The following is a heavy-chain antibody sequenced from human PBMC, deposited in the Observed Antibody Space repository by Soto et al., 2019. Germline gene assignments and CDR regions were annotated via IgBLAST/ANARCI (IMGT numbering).Heavy chain of an antibody. V-gene: IGHV4-59*01. CDR2: IYYSGST. J-gene: IGHJ6*02. CDR3: ARGGVVPDAIGYYYYGMDV. CDR1: GRSFRIYY. D-gene: IGHD2-2*02. Sequence: AETLSLTCSVCGRSFRIYYWSWIRQPPGKGLEWIGYIYYSGSTNYNPSLKSRVTISVDTSKNQFSLKLSSVTAADTAVYYCARGGVVPDAIGYYYYGMDVWGQGTTVT.